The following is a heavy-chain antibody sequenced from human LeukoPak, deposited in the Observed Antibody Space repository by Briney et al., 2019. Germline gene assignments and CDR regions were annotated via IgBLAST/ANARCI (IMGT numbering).Heavy chain of an antibody. J-gene: IGHJ4*02. D-gene: IGHD3-10*01. CDR2: ISSSTTYI. Sequence: GGSLRLSCAASGFTFSDYSLNWVRQAPGKGLEWVSSISSSTTYIYYAASVKGRFTISRDNAKNSLYLQMNTLRAEDTAVYYCARAYYYGSGTFPIYYFDSWGQGTLVTVSS. CDR1: GFTFSDYS. CDR3: ARAYYYGSGTFPIYYFDS. V-gene: IGHV3-21*01.